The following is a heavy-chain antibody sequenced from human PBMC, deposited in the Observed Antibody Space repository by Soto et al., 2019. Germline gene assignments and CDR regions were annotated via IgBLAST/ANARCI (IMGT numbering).Heavy chain of an antibody. V-gene: IGHV4-4*02. CDR2: IHHSGST. D-gene: IGHD6-19*01. CDR1: SASIITEQR. CDR3: ARSFGWYAIDH. Sequence: QMQLQESGPGLVKPSETLSLTCAVSSASIITEQRWTWVRQPPGKGLEWIGEIHHSGSTNNNPSLNSRLPMSVDKSKNQFSLNLNSVTAADTALYYCARSFGWYAIDHWGQGTLVIVSS. J-gene: IGHJ4*02.